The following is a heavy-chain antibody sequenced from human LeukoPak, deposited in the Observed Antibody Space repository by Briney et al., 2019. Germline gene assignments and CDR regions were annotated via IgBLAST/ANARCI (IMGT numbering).Heavy chain of an antibody. J-gene: IGHJ3*02. Sequence: ASVKVSCKASGYTFTGYYMHWVRQAPGQGLEWMGWINPNSGGTNYAQKFQGRVTMTRDTSISTAYMELSRLRSDDTAVYYCARVQFRLGEYYYDSSGFAFDIWGQGTMVTVSS. CDR3: ARVQFRLGEYYYDSSGFAFDI. V-gene: IGHV1-2*02. CDR1: GYTFTGYY. D-gene: IGHD3-22*01. CDR2: INPNSGGT.